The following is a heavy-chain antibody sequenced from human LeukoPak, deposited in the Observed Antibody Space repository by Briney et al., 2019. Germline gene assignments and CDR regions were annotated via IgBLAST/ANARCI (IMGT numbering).Heavy chain of an antibody. J-gene: IGHJ6*02. V-gene: IGHV3-23*01. Sequence: GGSLRLSCAASGFTFSSYAMSWVRQAPGEGREWVSVMSGSSGVTYYADSVKGRFTISRDNSENTVYLQMNSLRAEDTAVYYCAKVTYYYGFDVWGQGTRVTVSS. CDR1: GFTFSSYA. CDR3: AKVTYYYGFDV. CDR2: MSGSSGVT.